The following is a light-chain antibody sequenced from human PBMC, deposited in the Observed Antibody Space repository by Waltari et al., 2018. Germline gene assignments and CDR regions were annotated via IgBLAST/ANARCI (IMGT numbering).Light chain of an antibody. V-gene: IGKV3-15*01. J-gene: IGKJ2*02. CDR1: QSVSSN. CDR3: QQYNNWPPCT. CDR2: GAS. Sequence: EIVMTQSPATLSVSPGERATLSRRASQSVSSNLAWYQQKPGQAPRLLIYGASTRATGIAARFSGSGSGTEFTLTISSLQSEDFAVYYCQQYNNWPPCTFGQGTKLEIK.